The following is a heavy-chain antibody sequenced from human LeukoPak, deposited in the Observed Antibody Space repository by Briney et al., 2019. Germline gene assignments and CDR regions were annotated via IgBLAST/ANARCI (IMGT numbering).Heavy chain of an antibody. CDR3: AREKQQLVPLRYFDL. Sequence: SETLSLTCTVSGGSISSYYWSWIRQPPGKGLEWIGYIYYSGSTNYNPSLKSRVTKSVDTSKNQFSLKLSSVTAADTAVYYCAREKQQLVPLRYFDLWGRGTLVTVSS. J-gene: IGHJ2*01. V-gene: IGHV4-59*01. D-gene: IGHD6-13*01. CDR2: IYYSGST. CDR1: GGSISSYY.